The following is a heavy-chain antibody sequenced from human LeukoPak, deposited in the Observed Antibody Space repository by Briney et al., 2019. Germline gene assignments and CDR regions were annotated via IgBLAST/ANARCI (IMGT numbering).Heavy chain of an antibody. Sequence: SETLSLTCTVSGGSISSSTDYWGWIRQPPGKGLEWIGNIYYSGSTYYNSSLKSRVTMSVDTSKNHFSLKLSSVTAADTAVYYCARRGWFDPWGQGTLVTVSS. D-gene: IGHD3-16*01. CDR1: GGSISSSTDY. CDR3: ARRGWFDP. J-gene: IGHJ5*02. V-gene: IGHV4-39*07. CDR2: IYYSGST.